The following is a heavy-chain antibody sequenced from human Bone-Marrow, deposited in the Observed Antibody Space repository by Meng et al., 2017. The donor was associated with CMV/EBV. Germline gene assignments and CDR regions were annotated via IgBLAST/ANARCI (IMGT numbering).Heavy chain of an antibody. CDR2: IYHSGST. V-gene: IGHV4-38-2*02. J-gene: IGHJ4*02. CDR3: ARGQTVGGDFWSGKDFDY. CDR1: GYSISSGYY. Sequence: SETLSLTCTVSGYSISSGYYWGWIRQPPGKGLEWIGSIYHSGSTYYNPSLKSRVTISVDTSKNQFSLKLSSVTAADTAVYYCARGQTVGGDFWSGKDFDYWGQGTLVTVSS. D-gene: IGHD3-3*01.